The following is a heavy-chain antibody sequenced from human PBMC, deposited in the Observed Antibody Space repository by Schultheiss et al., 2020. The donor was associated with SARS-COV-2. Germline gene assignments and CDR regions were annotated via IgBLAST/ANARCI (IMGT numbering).Heavy chain of an antibody. Sequence: GGSLRLSCAASGFTFSSYAMSWVRQAPGKGLEWVSAISGSGGSTYYADSVKGRFTISRDNSKNTLYLQMNSLRAEDTAVYYCAKGIQLWLGGQDFDYWGRGILVTVSS. CDR3: AKGIQLWLGGQDFDY. J-gene: IGHJ4*02. V-gene: IGHV3-23*01. CDR1: GFTFSSYA. CDR2: ISGSGGST. D-gene: IGHD5-18*01.